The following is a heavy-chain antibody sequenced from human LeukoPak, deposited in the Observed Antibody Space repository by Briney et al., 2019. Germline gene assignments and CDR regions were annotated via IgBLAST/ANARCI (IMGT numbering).Heavy chain of an antibody. J-gene: IGHJ6*03. CDR1: GGSISSYY. CDR2: IYTSGST. D-gene: IGHD5-18*01. Sequence: SETLSLTCTVSGGSISSYYWSWIRQPAGKGLEWIGRIYTSGSTNYNPSLKSRVTMSVDTSKNQFSLKLSSVTAADTAVYYCARVDTAMVTDYYYYMDVWGKGTTVTVSS. V-gene: IGHV4-4*07. CDR3: ARVDTAMVTDYYYYMDV.